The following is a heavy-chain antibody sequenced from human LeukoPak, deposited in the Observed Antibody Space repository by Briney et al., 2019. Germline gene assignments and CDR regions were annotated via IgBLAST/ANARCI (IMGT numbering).Heavy chain of an antibody. D-gene: IGHD4-17*01. J-gene: IGHJ4*02. CDR2: ISSSSSTI. CDR3: AKGRGTTVTSAANY. Sequence: PGGSLRLSCAASGFTFSSYSMNWVRQAPGKGLEWVSYISSSSSTIYYADSVKDRFTISRDNSKNTLSLQMNSLRAEDTAVYYCAKGRGTTVTSAANYWGQGTLVTVSS. V-gene: IGHV3-48*01. CDR1: GFTFSSYS.